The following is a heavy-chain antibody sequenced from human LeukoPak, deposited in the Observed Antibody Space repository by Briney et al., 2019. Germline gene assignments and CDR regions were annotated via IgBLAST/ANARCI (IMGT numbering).Heavy chain of an antibody. J-gene: IGHJ4*02. CDR1: GFTFSSYG. V-gene: IGHV3-30*18. D-gene: IGHD3-22*01. CDR3: AKEPQYYYDSSGYHLGFDY. Sequence: PGRSLRLSCAASGFTFSSYGMHWVRQAPGKGLEWVAVISYDGSNKYYADSVKGRFTISRDNSKNTLYLQMISLRAEDTAVYYCAKEPQYYYDSSGYHLGFDYWGQGTLVTVSS. CDR2: ISYDGSNK.